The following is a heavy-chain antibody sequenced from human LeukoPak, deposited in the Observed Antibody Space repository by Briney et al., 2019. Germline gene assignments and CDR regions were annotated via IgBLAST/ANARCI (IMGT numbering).Heavy chain of an antibody. Sequence: KPGGSPRLSCAASGFTFSSYSMNWVRQSPGNGLEWVSSISSSSSYIYYADSVKGRFTISRDNAKNSLYLQMNSLRAEDTAVYYCARAAALAAGSFDYWGQGTLVTVSS. CDR1: GFTFSSYS. CDR2: ISSSSSYI. CDR3: ARAAALAAGSFDY. J-gene: IGHJ4*02. V-gene: IGHV3-21*01. D-gene: IGHD6-13*01.